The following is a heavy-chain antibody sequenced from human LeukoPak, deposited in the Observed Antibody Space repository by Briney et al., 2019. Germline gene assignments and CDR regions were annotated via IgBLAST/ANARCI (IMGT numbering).Heavy chain of an antibody. CDR1: VYTFTSNY. V-gene: IGHV1-46*01. J-gene: IGHJ4*02. Sequence: GASVKVPCKASVYTFTSNYMHWVRQAPGQGLDWMGVIHPSGGSTNYLQKFQGRLTVTSDTSTSTVYMELSGLRSDDTAVYYCARMGMHPAMITNFFDYSGQGTLVTVSS. CDR2: IHPSGGST. CDR3: ARMGMHPAMITNFFDY. D-gene: IGHD5-18*01.